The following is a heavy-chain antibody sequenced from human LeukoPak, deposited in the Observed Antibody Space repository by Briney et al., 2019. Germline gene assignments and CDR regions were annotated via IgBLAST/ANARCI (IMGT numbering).Heavy chain of an antibody. CDR1: VVSISTGSYY. CDR3: ARGEYDSSAYWGYYFEY. CDR2: IYSSGST. D-gene: IGHD3-22*01. V-gene: IGHV4-61*02. J-gene: IGHJ4*02. Sequence: PSETLPLTCTVSVVSISTGSYYCSWIRQPAGKGLEWLRRIYSSGSTNYSPSFKSRVTISVDTSKNQFSLNLSSVTAADTAVYYCARGEYDSSAYWGYYFEYWGQGTLVTVSS.